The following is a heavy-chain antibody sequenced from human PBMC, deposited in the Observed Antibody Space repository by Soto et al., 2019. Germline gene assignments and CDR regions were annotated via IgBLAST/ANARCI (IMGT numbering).Heavy chain of an antibody. CDR2: INPDTGGT. CDR1: EYTFTDYY. CDR3: ARAVARDGSSWYRGGYDD. D-gene: IGHD6-13*01. V-gene: IGHV1-2*04. Sequence: QVHLVQSGAEVQKSGASVRVSCKASEYTFTDYYIHWVRQAPGQGLEWMGWINPDTGGTDYKQKFQGWVTMTRDTSITTAYIEWRSRKSVETAVYYCARAVARDGSSWYRGGYDDWGQGTLVTVAS. J-gene: IGHJ4*02.